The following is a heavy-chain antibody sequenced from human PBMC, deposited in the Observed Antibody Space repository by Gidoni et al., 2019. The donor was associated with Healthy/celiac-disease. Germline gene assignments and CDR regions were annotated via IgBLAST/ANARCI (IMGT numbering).Heavy chain of an antibody. J-gene: IGHJ4*02. D-gene: IGHD1-20*01. CDR2: INHSGST. Sequence: QVQLQQWGAGLLKPSETLSLPCAVYGGSFSGYYWSWIRQPPGKGLEWIGEINHSGSTNYNPSLKSRVTISVDTSKNQFSLKLSSVTAADTAVYYCVQEGLTGTSYWGQGTLVTVSS. V-gene: IGHV4-34*01. CDR1: GGSFSGYY. CDR3: VQEGLTGTSY.